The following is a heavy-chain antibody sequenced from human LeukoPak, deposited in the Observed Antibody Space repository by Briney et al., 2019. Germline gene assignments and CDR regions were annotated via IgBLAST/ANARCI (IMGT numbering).Heavy chain of an antibody. CDR3: AKARYYYDSSGYYRSYYFDY. J-gene: IGHJ4*02. Sequence: GGSLRLSCAASGFTFSSYAMSWVRQAPGKGLEWVSAISGSGGSTYYADSVKGRFTISRDNSKNTLYLQMNSLRAEDTALYYCAKARYYYDSSGYYRSYYFDYWGQGTLVTVSS. CDR2: ISGSGGST. CDR1: GFTFSSYA. V-gene: IGHV3-23*01. D-gene: IGHD3-22*01.